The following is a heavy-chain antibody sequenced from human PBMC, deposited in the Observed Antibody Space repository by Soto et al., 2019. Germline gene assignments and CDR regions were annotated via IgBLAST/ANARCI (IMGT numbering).Heavy chain of an antibody. D-gene: IGHD2-15*01. CDR2: IYYSGST. Sequence: SETLSLTCTVSGGSISSSSYYWGWIRQPPGKGLEWIGSIYYSGSTYYNPSLKSRVTISVDTSKNQFSLKLSSVTAADTAVYYFASQYRGIVVVVAATGYWGQGTLVTVSS. V-gene: IGHV4-39*01. J-gene: IGHJ4*02. CDR1: GGSISSSSYY. CDR3: ASQYRGIVVVVAATGY.